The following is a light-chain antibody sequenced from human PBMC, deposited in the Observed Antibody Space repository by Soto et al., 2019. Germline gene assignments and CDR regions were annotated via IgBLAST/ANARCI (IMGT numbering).Light chain of an antibody. Sequence: IVMTQSPATLSVSLGERATLSCSASQSVSTNLAWYQQKPGQPPRVLMYNVSTRATGIPARFSGSGSGTEFTLSISSLESEDFAVYYCQHYSHWPPRTFGQGTKVEI. CDR1: QSVSTN. CDR2: NVS. J-gene: IGKJ1*01. CDR3: QHYSHWPPRT. V-gene: IGKV3-15*01.